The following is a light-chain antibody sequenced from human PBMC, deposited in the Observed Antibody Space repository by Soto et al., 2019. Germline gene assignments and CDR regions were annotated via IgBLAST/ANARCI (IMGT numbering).Light chain of an antibody. V-gene: IGKV3-15*01. CDR3: QQYNKWPLT. Sequence: EIVMTQSPATLSVSPGERATLSCRASQSVSYNLAWYQQKPGQAPRLLIYHASTRATGIPARFSGGGSGTEFTLTISSLQSEDFAVYYCQQYNKWPLTFGGGTKVEIK. CDR2: HAS. CDR1: QSVSYN. J-gene: IGKJ4*01.